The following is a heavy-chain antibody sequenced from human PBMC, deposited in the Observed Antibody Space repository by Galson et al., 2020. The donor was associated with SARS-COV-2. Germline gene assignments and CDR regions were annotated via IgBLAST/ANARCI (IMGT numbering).Heavy chain of an antibody. CDR1: GGSISNGGYY. J-gene: IGHJ4*02. Sequence: ASETLSLTCTVSGGSISNGGYYWNWIRQHPGKGLEWIGDIDDSGSTHYNPSLKSRVTISVDTSKNQFSLNLNSVTAADTAVYYCARDRGRLELWKTGGGFDYWGQGSLVTVSS. V-gene: IGHV4-31*03. CDR2: IDDSGST. CDR3: ARDRGRLELWKTGGGFDY. D-gene: IGHD5-18*01.